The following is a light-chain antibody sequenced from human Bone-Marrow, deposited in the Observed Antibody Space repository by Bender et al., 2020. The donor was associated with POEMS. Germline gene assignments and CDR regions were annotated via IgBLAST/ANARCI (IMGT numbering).Light chain of an antibody. V-gene: IGLV1-40*01. J-gene: IGLJ3*02. CDR2: NNE. CDR1: SSNMGAGYG. CDR3: QSYDISLSGWV. Sequence: SVLTQPPSVSGAPGQTVTISCTGTSSNMGAGYGVNWYQQLPGTAPKLLIYNNENRPSGVSDRISGSKSGTSASLAITGLQAEDEADYYCQSYDISLSGWVFGGGTKLTAL.